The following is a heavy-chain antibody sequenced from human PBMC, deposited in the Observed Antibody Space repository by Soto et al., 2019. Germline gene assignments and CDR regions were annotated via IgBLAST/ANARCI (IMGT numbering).Heavy chain of an antibody. CDR2: IKSKTDGGTT. Sequence: EVQLVESGGGLVKPGGSLRLSCAASGFTFSNAWMSWVHQAPGKGLEWVGRIKSKTDGGTTDYAAPVKGRFTISRDDSKNTLYLQMNSLKTEDTAVYYCTGSGYLYYYYYGMDVWGQGTTVTVSS. V-gene: IGHV3-15*01. CDR1: GFTFSNAW. CDR3: TGSGYLYYYYYGMDV. D-gene: IGHD3-22*01. J-gene: IGHJ6*02.